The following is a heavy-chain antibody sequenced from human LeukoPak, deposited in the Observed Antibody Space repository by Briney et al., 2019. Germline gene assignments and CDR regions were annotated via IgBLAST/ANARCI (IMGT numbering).Heavy chain of an antibody. CDR1: GGTFSSYA. J-gene: IGHJ6*02. D-gene: IGHD2-2*01. Sequence: SVKVSCKASGGTFSSYAISWVRQAPGQGLEWMGRIIPIFGIANYAQKFQGRVTITADKSTSTAYMELSSLRFEDTAVYYCARDPNIVVVPAATDYYYGMDVWGQGTTVTVSS. CDR2: IIPIFGIA. V-gene: IGHV1-69*04. CDR3: ARDPNIVVVPAATDYYYGMDV.